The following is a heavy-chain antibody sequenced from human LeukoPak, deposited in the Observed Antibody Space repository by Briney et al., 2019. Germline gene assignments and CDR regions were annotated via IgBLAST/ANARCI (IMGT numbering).Heavy chain of an antibody. D-gene: IGHD6-19*01. J-gene: IGHJ4*02. CDR3: ARIISGWTLNYFDY. CDR1: GGSISSSSYY. Sequence: KPSETLSLTCTVSGGSISSSSYYWGWIRQPPGKGLEWIGSIYYSGSTYYNPSLKSRVTISVDTSKNQFSLKLSSVTAADTAVYYCARIISGWTLNYFDYWGQGTLVTVSS. V-gene: IGHV4-39*07. CDR2: IYYSGST.